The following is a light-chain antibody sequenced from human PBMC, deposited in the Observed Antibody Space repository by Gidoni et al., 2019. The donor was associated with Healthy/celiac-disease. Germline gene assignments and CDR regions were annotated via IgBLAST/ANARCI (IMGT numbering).Light chain of an antibody. V-gene: IGKV3-15*01. J-gene: IGKJ5*01. CDR3: QQYNNWPPAIT. CDR1: PSVSSN. CDR2: GSA. Sequence: EIVLKQSPATLSVSPGERATLSCSDSPSVSSNLAWYQHHPRQAPSLLIYGSATRATGTPARFSGSGSGTGFTLTISSLQSEDVAFYYCQQYNNWPPAITFGQGTRLEIK.